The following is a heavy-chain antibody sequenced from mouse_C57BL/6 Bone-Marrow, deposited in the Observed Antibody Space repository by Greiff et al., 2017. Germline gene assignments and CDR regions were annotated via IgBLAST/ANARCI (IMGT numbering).Heavy chain of an antibody. Sequence: QVQLQQSGPGLVQPSQRLSIPCTVSGFSLTSYGVHWVRQSPGKGLEWLGVIWSGGSTDYTAAFISRLSISKDNSKSQVFFKMNSLQADDTAIYYCARNRIYYYCFGYAMDYWGQGTSVTVSS. J-gene: IGHJ4*01. D-gene: IGHD1-1*01. V-gene: IGHV2-2*01. CDR2: IWSGGST. CDR3: ARNRIYYYCFGYAMDY. CDR1: GFSLTSYG.